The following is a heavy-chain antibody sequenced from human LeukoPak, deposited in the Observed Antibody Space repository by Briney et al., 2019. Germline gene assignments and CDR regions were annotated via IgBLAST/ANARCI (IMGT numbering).Heavy chain of an antibody. V-gene: IGHV1-69*13. CDR3: ARVFPPINGYGSGSYSFLGSLDP. J-gene: IGHJ5*02. D-gene: IGHD3-10*01. Sequence: SLKVSCKASGGTFSSYVIIWVRQAPGQGLEWMGGIIPIFDTTNYAQKFQARVTITADESTSTAYMELSSLRSEDTAVYYCARVFPPINGYGSGSYSFLGSLDPWGQGTLVTVSS. CDR1: GGTFSSYV. CDR2: IIPIFDTT.